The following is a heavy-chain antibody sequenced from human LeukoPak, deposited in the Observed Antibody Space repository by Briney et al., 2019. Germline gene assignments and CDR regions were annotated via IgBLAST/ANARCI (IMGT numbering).Heavy chain of an antibody. J-gene: IGHJ6*02. CDR2: INPNSGGT. CDR1: GYTFTGYY. D-gene: IGHD6-13*01. Sequence: ASVKVSCKASGYTFTGYYMHWVRQAPGQGLGWMGWINPNSGGTNYAQKFQGWDTMTRDTSISTAYMELSRLRSDDTAVYYCARDPMVGYSSSQGSYGMDVWGQGTTVTVSS. V-gene: IGHV1-2*04. CDR3: ARDPMVGYSSSQGSYGMDV.